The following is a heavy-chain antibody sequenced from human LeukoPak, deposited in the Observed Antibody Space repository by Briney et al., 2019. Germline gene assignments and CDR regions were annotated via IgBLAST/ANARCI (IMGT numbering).Heavy chain of an antibody. Sequence: GGSLRLSCAASGFTVSSNYMSWVRQAPGKGLEWVPVIYSGGSTYYADSVKGRFTISRDNSKNTLYLQMNSLRAEDTAVYYCARDGRYSSSSEYYFDYWGQGTLVTVSS. D-gene: IGHD6-6*01. CDR3: ARDGRYSSSSEYYFDY. J-gene: IGHJ4*02. V-gene: IGHV3-66*01. CDR1: GFTVSSNY. CDR2: IYSGGST.